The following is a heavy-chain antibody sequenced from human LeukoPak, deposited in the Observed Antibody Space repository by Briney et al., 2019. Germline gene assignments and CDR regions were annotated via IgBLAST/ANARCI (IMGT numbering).Heavy chain of an antibody. CDR2: MNPSSGNT. CDR1: GYIATNYD. J-gene: IGHJ3*02. D-gene: IGHD3-3*01. CDR3: TRAWSGGSDAFDI. V-gene: IGHV1-8*01. Sequence: ASVKVSCKASGYIATNYDINWVRRATGQGLEWMGWMNPSSGNTGYAQKFQDRVTMTWNTSINTAYMELRSLRCEDTAMYYCTRAWSGGSDAFDIWGQGTIVTVSS.